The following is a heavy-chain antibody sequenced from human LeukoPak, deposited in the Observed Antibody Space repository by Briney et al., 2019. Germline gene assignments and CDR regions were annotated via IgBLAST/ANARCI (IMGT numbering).Heavy chain of an antibody. CDR2: IRSKANSYAT. CDR1: GFTFSGSA. V-gene: IGHV3-73*01. D-gene: IGHD5-12*01. J-gene: IGHJ4*02. Sequence: SGGSLRLSCAASGFTFSGSAMEWVRQASGKGLEWVGRIRSKANSYATAYAASVKGMFTISRDDSKTTAYLQMNSLKTEDTAVYYRTSSGYSGYDLGYWGQGTLVTVSS. CDR3: TSSGYSGYDLGY.